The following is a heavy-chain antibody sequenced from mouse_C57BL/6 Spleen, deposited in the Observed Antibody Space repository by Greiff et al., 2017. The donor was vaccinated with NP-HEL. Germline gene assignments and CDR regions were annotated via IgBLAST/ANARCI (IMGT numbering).Heavy chain of an antibody. V-gene: IGHV1-69*01. J-gene: IGHJ2*01. Sequence: QVQLKQSGAELVMPGASVKLSCKASGYTFTSYWMHWVKQRPGQGLEWIGEIDPSDSYTNYNQKFKGKSTLTVDKSSSTAYMQLSSLTSEDSAVYYCARWDYYGSSSFDYWGQGTTLTVSS. CDR2: IDPSDSYT. CDR3: ARWDYYGSSSFDY. CDR1: GYTFTSYW. D-gene: IGHD1-1*01.